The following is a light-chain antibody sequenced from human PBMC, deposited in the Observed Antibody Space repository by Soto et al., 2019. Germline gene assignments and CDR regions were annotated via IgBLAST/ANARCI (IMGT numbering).Light chain of an antibody. J-gene: IGLJ1*01. CDR3: SSYTSSSPYV. CDR1: SSDVGGYSY. CDR2: DVS. V-gene: IGLV2-14*01. Sequence: QSALTQPASVSGSPGQSITISCTGTSSDVGGYSYVSWYQQHPGKAPKLMIYDVSNRPSGVSNRFSGSKSGNTASLTISGLQAEDEADYYCSSYTSSSPYVFGTGTKLTVL.